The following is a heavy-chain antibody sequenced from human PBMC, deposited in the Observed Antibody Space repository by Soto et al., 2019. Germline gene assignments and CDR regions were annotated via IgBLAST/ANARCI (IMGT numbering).Heavy chain of an antibody. Sequence: PGGSLRLSCAASGFTFRDAWMSWVRQAPGKGLEWVGRIKSKTDGGATDYAAPVKGRLTISRDDAKNTLYLQMNSLKTEETAVYYCTTDRGNSRWNYYIDYWGQATLVIVSS. CDR2: IKSKTDGGAT. CDR1: GFTFRDAW. J-gene: IGHJ4*02. V-gene: IGHV3-15*01. D-gene: IGHD1-7*01. CDR3: TTDRGNSRWNYYIDY.